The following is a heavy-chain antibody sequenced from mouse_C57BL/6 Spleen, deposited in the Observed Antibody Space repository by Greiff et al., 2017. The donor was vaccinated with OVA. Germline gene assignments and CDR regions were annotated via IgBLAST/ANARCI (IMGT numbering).Heavy chain of an antibody. J-gene: IGHJ3*01. D-gene: IGHD2-12*01. Sequence: EVMLVESGGGLVKPGGSLKLSCAASGFTFSDYGMHWVRQAPEKGLEWVAYISSGSSTIYYADTVKGRFTISRDNAKNTLFLQMTSLRSEDTSVYYRGGAYYSPWFAYWGQGTLVTVSA. CDR1: GFTFSDYG. CDR3: GGAYYSPWFAY. CDR2: ISSGSSTI. V-gene: IGHV5-17*01.